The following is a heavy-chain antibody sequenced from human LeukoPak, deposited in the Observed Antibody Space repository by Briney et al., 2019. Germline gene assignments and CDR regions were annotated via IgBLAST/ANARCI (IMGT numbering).Heavy chain of an antibody. CDR2: ISYDGSNK. V-gene: IGHV3-30*04. CDR3: AGRTDAQDYYMDV. Sequence: PGRSLRLSCAASGFTFSSYAMNWVRQAPGKGLEWVAVISYDGSNKYYADSVKGRFTISRDNSKNTLYLQMNSLRAEDTAVYYCAGRTDAQDYYMDVWGKGTTVTISS. CDR1: GFTFSSYA. D-gene: IGHD1-1*01. J-gene: IGHJ6*03.